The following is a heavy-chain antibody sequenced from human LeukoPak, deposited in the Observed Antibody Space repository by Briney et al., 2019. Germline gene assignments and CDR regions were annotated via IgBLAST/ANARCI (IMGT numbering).Heavy chain of an antibody. CDR1: GYTFTGYY. CDR2: INPNSGGT. J-gene: IGHJ6*02. V-gene: IGHV1-2*06. D-gene: IGHD2-21*02. CDR3: ARDIRDLKAPYYGMDV. Sequence: ASVKVSCKASGYTFTGYYMHWVRQAPGQGLEWMGRINPNSGGTNYAQKFQGRVTMTRDTSISTAYMELSRLRSDDTAVYYCARDIRDLKAPYYGMDVWGQGTTVTVSS.